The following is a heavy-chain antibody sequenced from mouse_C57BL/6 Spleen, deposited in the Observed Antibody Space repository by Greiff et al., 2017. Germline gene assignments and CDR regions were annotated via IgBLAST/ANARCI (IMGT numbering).Heavy chain of an antibody. J-gene: IGHJ3*01. Sequence: VQLQQSGAELVRPGASVKLSCTASGFTITDDYMHWVKQRPEQSLEWIGWIDPANGGTESDSKFQGKATITADTSSNTAYLQLSGLTAEDTAVYYCTRGYGYYAAYWGQGTLVTVSA. V-gene: IGHV14-4*01. CDR1: GFTITDDY. CDR2: IDPANGGT. D-gene: IGHD2-3*01. CDR3: TRGYGYYAAY.